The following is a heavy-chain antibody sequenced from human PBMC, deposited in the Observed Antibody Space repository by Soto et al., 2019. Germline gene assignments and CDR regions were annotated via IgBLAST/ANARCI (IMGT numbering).Heavy chain of an antibody. Sequence: GASVKVSCKASGYTFTSYYMHWVRQAPGQGLEWMGIINPSGGSTSYAQKFQGRVTMTRDTSTSTVYMELSSLRSEDTAVYYCARGPPFYYGSGSYYKNAFDIWGQGTMVTVSS. CDR3: ARGPPFYYGSGSYYKNAFDI. CDR2: INPSGGST. D-gene: IGHD3-10*01. CDR1: GYTFTSYY. V-gene: IGHV1-46*01. J-gene: IGHJ3*02.